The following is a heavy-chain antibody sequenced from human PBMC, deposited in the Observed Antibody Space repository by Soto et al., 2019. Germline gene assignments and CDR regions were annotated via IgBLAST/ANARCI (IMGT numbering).Heavy chain of an antibody. CDR2: INHSGST. V-gene: IGHV4-34*01. Sequence: QVQLQQWGAGLLKPSETLSLTCAVYGGSFSGYYWSWIRQPPGKGLEWIGEINHSGSTNYNPSLKSRVTISVDTSKNPFSLKLSSVTAADTAVYYCARRSSSYFDYWGQGTLVTVSS. CDR3: ARRSSSYFDY. J-gene: IGHJ4*02. CDR1: GGSFSGYY. D-gene: IGHD2-15*01.